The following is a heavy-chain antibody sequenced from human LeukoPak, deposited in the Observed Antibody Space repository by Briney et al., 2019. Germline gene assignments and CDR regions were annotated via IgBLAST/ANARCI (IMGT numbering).Heavy chain of an antibody. CDR1: GGSFSGYY. CDR3: ARRMVRGVDDAFDI. J-gene: IGHJ3*02. D-gene: IGHD3-10*01. V-gene: IGHV4-34*01. CDR2: INHSGST. Sequence: SETLSLTCAVYGGSFSGYYWSWIRQPPGKGLEWIGEINHSGSTNYNPSLKSRVTISVDTSKNQFSLKLSSVTAADTAVYYCARRMVRGVDDAFDIWGQGTMVTVSS.